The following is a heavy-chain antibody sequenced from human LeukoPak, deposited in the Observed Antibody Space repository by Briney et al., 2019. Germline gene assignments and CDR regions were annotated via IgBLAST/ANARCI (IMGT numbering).Heavy chain of an antibody. CDR1: GFTFDDYA. D-gene: IGHD5-24*01. J-gene: IGHJ5*02. CDR3: AKDFEMATIEPLDP. Sequence: GRSLRLSCAASGFTFDDYAMHWVRQAPGKGLEWVSGISWNSGSIGYADSVKGRFTISRDNAKNSLYLQMNSLRAEDTALYYCAKDFEMATIEPLDPWGQGTLSPSPQ. CDR2: ISWNSGSI. V-gene: IGHV3-9*01.